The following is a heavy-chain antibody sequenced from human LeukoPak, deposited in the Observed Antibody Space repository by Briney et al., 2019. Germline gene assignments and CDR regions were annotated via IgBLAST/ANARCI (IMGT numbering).Heavy chain of an antibody. CDR1: GFTFSDSA. D-gene: IGHD5-18*01. CDR2: ISGSGGSSGGST. V-gene: IGHV3-23*01. Sequence: PGGSLRLSCAASGFTFSDSAMSWVRQAPGKGLEWVSGISGSGGSSGGSTYYADSVKGRFTISRDNSRNTLYLQMNSLRAEDTAVYYCAKRPRYSPFDYWGQGTLVTVSS. CDR3: AKRPRYSPFDY. J-gene: IGHJ4*02.